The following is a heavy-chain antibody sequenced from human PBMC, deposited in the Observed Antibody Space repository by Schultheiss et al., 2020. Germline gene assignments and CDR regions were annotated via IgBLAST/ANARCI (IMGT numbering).Heavy chain of an antibody. J-gene: IGHJ4*02. D-gene: IGHD5-12*01. CDR3: ASPLPYSGYAEWGY. Sequence: SATLSLTCTVSGGSVSNGDYYWSWIRQHPGKGLEWIGRIYTSGSTNYNPSLKSRVTISVDTSKNQFSLKVSSVTAADTAVYYCASPLPYSGYAEWGYWGQGTLVTVSS. CDR1: GGSVSNGDYY. V-gene: IGHV4-39*01. CDR2: IYTSGST.